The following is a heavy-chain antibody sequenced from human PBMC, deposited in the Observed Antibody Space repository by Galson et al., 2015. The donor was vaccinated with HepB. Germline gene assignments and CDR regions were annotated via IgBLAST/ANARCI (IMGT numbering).Heavy chain of an antibody. V-gene: IGHV1-2*06. CDR2: INPNSGAT. Sequence: SVKVSCKASQHAFTGYYFHWVRQAPGQGLEWMGRINPNSGATNYAEKFQDRVTMTRDTSVSTTYMEFNRLRSDDTAVYYCARLGTSMVRGVRMDVWGQGTTVIVSS. D-gene: IGHD3-10*01. J-gene: IGHJ6*02. CDR1: QHAFTGYY. CDR3: ARLGTSMVRGVRMDV.